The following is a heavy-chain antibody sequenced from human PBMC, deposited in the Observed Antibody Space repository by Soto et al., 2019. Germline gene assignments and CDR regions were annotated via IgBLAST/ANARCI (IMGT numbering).Heavy chain of an antibody. CDR1: GDSISRNY. CDR3: ARITMIDAFDI. CDR2: ISYSGST. V-gene: IGHV4-59*01. D-gene: IGHD3-22*01. Sequence: SETLSLTCSVSGDSISRNYWGWIRQPPGKGLEWVGSISYSGSTFYNPSLKSRVTISKDTSKNQVVLTMTNMDPVDTATYYCARITMIDAFDIWGQGTVVTVSS. J-gene: IGHJ3*02.